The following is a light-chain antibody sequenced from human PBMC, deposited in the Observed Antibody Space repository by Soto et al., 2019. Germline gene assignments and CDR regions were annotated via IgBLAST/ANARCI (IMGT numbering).Light chain of an antibody. Sequence: QSVLTQPASVSGSPGQSITISCTGSSSDIGGYNYVSWYQQHPGKAPKLLIFDVTNRPSGVSSRFSGSKSDNTASLTISGLQAEDEADFYCGSYTSRSTFVFGSGTKVTVL. CDR2: DVT. CDR3: GSYTSRSTFV. CDR1: SSDIGGYNY. J-gene: IGLJ1*01. V-gene: IGLV2-14*03.